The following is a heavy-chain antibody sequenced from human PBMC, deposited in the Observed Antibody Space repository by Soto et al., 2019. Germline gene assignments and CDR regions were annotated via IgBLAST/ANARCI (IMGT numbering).Heavy chain of an antibody. CDR1: GFTFSSYA. CDR3: ARDDCSGGSCYPAAEYFQH. J-gene: IGHJ1*01. V-gene: IGHV3-64*01. CDR2: ISSNGGST. D-gene: IGHD2-15*01. Sequence: GGSLRLSCAASGFTFSSYAMHWVRRAPGKGLEYVSAISSNGGSTYYANSVKGRFTISRDNSKNTLYLQMGSLRAEDMAVYYCARDDCSGGSCYPAAEYFQHWGQGTLVTVSS.